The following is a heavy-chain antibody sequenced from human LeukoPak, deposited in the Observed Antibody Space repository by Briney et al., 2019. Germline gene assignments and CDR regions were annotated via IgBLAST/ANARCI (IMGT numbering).Heavy chain of an antibody. V-gene: IGHV3-21*01. D-gene: IGHD2-2*01. CDR1: GFTFSTYR. CDR3: AREGRCAGTTCHFDF. J-gene: IGHJ4*02. Sequence: PGGSLRLSCAASGFTFSTYRVTWVRQAPGKGLEWVSSLSSSSDYIYYAESVKGRFTISRDNAKNSLYLQMNSLRAADTAVYYCAREGRCAGTTCHFDFWGQGTLVTVSS. CDR2: LSSSSDYI.